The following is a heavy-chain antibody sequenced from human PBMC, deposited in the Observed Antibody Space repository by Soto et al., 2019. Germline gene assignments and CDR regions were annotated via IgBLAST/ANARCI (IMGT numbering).Heavy chain of an antibody. V-gene: IGHV4-59*01. Sequence: SETLSLTCTVSGGPISSYYWSWIRHPPGKGLEWIGYIYYSGSTNYNPSLKSRVTISVDTSKNQFSLKLSSVTAADTAVYYCARAYSSSWYWFDPWGQGTLVTVSS. D-gene: IGHD6-13*01. J-gene: IGHJ5*02. CDR3: ARAYSSSWYWFDP. CDR2: IYYSGST. CDR1: GGPISSYY.